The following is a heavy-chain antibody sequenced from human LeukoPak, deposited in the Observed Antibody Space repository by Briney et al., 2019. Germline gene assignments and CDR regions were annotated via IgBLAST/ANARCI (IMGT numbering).Heavy chain of an antibody. CDR2: INPKSGGT. J-gene: IGHJ5*02. CDR3: ARDRGPYGSGERWCDP. CDR1: GYTFTVFY. V-gene: IGHV1-2*06. D-gene: IGHD3-10*01. Sequence: ASVKVSCTASGYTFTVFYINWVRQAPGQGLEWLGRINPKSGGTYYSQNFQGRVTMTRDMSISTAYMELSRLESDDTAVYYCARDRGPYGSGERWCDPWGQGTLVTVSS.